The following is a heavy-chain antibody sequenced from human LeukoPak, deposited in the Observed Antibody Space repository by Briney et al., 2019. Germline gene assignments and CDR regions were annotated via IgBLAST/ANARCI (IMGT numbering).Heavy chain of an antibody. CDR1: GGSFSGYY. CDR3: ARGPDFWSGYPYYFDY. V-gene: IGHV4-34*01. D-gene: IGHD3-3*01. Sequence: SETLSLTCAVYGGSFSGYYWSWIRQPPGKGLEWIGEINHSGSTNYNPSLKSRVTISVDTSKNQFSLKLSSVTAADTAVYYCARGPDFWSGYPYYFDYWGQGTLVTVSS. J-gene: IGHJ4*02. CDR2: INHSGST.